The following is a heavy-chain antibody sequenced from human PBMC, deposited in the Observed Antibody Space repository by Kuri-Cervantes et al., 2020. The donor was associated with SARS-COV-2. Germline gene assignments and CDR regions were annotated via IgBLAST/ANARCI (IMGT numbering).Heavy chain of an antibody. J-gene: IGHJ4*02. CDR2: IYYSGST. CDR1: GGSIRSGKYY. CDR3: ARENKGSFDY. V-gene: IGHV4-61*01. Sequence: SETLSLTCTVSGGSIRSGKYYWSWIRQPPGKGLEWIGYIYYSGSTNYNPSLKSRVTISVDTSKNQFSLKLSSVTAADTAVYYCARENKGSFDYWGQGTLVTVSS.